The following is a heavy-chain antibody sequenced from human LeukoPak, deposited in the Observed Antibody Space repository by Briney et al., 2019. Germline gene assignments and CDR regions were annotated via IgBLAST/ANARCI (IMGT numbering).Heavy chain of an antibody. D-gene: IGHD2-15*01. Sequence: PSETLSLTCSVSGGSVSDYYWTWIRQPAGKGLEWIGRIYTSGSTNYNPSLKSRLTISVDKSKNQFSLRLNSVTAADTAVYYCARVGGPASTLSAFDIWGQGTMVTVSS. CDR2: IYTSGST. J-gene: IGHJ3*02. CDR1: GGSVSDYY. V-gene: IGHV4-4*07. CDR3: ARVGGPASTLSAFDI.